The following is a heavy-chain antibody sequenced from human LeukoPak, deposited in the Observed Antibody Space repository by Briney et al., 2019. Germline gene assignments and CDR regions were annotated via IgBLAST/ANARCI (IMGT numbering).Heavy chain of an antibody. CDR2: IYPGNSDA. D-gene: IGHD5-24*01. V-gene: IGHV5-51*01. Sequence: GESLKISCQGFGYPFTTSWIGWVRQLPGKGLEWTAIIYPGNSDAKYSPSFQGQVSISTDRSISTAYLHWSSLKASDTVIYYCAIIKQPDGRVYWGQGTLVTVSS. CDR3: AIIKQPDGRVY. J-gene: IGHJ4*02. CDR1: GYPFTTSW.